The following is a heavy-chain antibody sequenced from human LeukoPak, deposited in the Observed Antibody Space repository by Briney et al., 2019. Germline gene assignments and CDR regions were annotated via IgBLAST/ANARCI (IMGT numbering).Heavy chain of an antibody. Sequence: PGGSLRLSCAASGFTFSTYSMNWVRQAPGKGLEWVSYISSSSSTIYYADSVKGRFTISRDNAKNSLYLQMNSLRAEDTAVYYCAPDAGTGAFDIWGQGTMVTVSS. CDR2: ISSSSSTI. D-gene: IGHD6-13*01. J-gene: IGHJ3*02. CDR1: GFTFSTYS. CDR3: APDAGTGAFDI. V-gene: IGHV3-48*04.